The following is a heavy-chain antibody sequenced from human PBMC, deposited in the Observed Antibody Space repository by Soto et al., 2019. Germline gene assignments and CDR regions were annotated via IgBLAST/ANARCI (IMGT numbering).Heavy chain of an antibody. D-gene: IGHD2-2*01. V-gene: IGHV4-61*01. CDR3: ARFVRSCSATTCSTRADV. CDR1: GGFVNSDTHS. Sequence: PSETLSLTCTVSGGFVNSDTHSWSWIRQTPGKRLEWIGFIYSGGSTKNPSLRSRVTMSVDTSKNQFSLKLRSVIVADTAVYHCARFVRSCSATTCSTRADVWGQGNTVTVSS. CDR2: IYSGGST. J-gene: IGHJ6*02.